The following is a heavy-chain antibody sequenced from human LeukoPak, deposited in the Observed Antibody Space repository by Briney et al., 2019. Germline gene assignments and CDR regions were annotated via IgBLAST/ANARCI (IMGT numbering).Heavy chain of an antibody. D-gene: IGHD3-16*01. V-gene: IGHV3-23*01. Sequence: GGSLRLSCAASGCTFRSYGMSWVRQGQGEGMEWVWAMTGSGGSTHYADSVKGRFTISRDNSKNTLYLQMNSLRAEDTAVYYCAKLESVRLGEFDAFDIWGQGTMVTVSS. J-gene: IGHJ3*02. CDR1: GCTFRSYG. CDR3: AKLESVRLGEFDAFDI. CDR2: MTGSGGST.